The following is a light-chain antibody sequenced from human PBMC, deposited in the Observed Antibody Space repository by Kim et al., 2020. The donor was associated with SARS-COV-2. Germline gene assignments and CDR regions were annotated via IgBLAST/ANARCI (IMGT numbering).Light chain of an antibody. J-gene: IGKJ1*01. CDR2: KES. V-gene: IGKV1-5*03. CDR1: QIIGSS. CDR3: QQYKTYPWT. Sequence: DIQMTQSPATLFASLGDRVTITCRASQIIGSSLAWYQQKPGKAPNLLIYKESSLEGGVPSRFSGSGSGTDFTLTISSLQPDDLATYYCQQYKTYPWTFVQGTKVDIK.